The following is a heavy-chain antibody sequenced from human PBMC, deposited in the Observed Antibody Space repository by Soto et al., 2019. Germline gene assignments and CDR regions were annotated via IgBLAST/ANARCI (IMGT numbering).Heavy chain of an antibody. J-gene: IGHJ5*02. Sequence: QVQLQESGPGLVKPSETLSLTCSVSGGSISSYYWSWIRQPPGKGLEWIGYIFYSGRSGSTNYNPSLKSRLIISVDTSKNQFTLKLTSVTAVDTAVYYCAKTALGWFDPWGQGTLVTVSS. V-gene: IGHV4-59*12. CDR3: AKTALGWFDP. CDR1: GGSISSYY. CDR2: IFYSGRSGST. D-gene: IGHD2-21*02.